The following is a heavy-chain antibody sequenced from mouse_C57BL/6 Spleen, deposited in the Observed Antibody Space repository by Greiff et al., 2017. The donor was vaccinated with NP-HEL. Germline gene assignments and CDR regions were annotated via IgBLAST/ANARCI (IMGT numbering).Heavy chain of an antibody. CDR2: ISYSGST. V-gene: IGHV3-1*01. CDR3: ARGGVYYAMDY. CDR1: GYSITSGYD. Sequence: DVHLVESGPGMVKPSQSLSLTCTVTGYSITSGYDWHWIRHFPGNKLEWMGYISYSGSTNYNPSLKSRISITHDTSKNHFFLKLNSVTTEDTATYYCARGGVYYAMDYWGQGTSVTVSS. J-gene: IGHJ4*01.